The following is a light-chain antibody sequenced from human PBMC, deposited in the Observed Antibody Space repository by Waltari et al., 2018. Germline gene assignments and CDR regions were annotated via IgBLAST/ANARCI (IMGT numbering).Light chain of an antibody. V-gene: IGKV1-39*01. J-gene: IGKJ4*01. CDR1: QAINGY. CDR3: QQSYTTPLT. Sequence: DIQVTQSPSSLSAPVGDRVTITCRTSQAINGYLNWYQQTPGKAPKNLIYGASNLQSGVPSRFSGSGSGTDFTLTISSLQPEDFATYYCQQSYTTPLTFGGGTKVEIK. CDR2: GAS.